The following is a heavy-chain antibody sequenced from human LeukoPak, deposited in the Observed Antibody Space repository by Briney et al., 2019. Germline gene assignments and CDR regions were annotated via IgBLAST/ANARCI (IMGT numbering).Heavy chain of an antibody. D-gene: IGHD1-14*01. CDR1: GGSISSYY. J-gene: IGHJ4*02. V-gene: IGHV4-59*01. CDR2: IYYSGST. Sequence: PSETLSLTCTVSGGSISSYYWSWIRQPPGKGLEWVGYIYYSGSTNYNPSLKSRVTISVDTSKNQFSLKLSSVTAADTAVYYCAREVYYYFDYWGQGTLVTVSS. CDR3: AREVYYYFDY.